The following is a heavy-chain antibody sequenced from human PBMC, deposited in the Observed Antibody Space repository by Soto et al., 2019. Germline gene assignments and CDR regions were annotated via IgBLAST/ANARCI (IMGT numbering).Heavy chain of an antibody. CDR1: GFTFSSYG. D-gene: IGHD3-3*02. V-gene: IGHV3-30*18. J-gene: IGHJ4*02. Sequence: GGSLRLSCAASGFTFSSYGMHWVRQAPGKGLEWVAVISYDGSNKYYADSVKGRFTISRDNSRNTLYLQMNSLRAEDTAVYYCAKESFDWGQGTLVTVSS. CDR2: ISYDGSNK. CDR3: AKESFD.